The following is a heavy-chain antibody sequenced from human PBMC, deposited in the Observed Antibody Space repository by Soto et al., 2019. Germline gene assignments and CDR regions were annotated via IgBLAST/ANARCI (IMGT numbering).Heavy chain of an antibody. D-gene: IGHD2-21*01. V-gene: IGHV3-30-3*01. CDR3: TRGRSVIANNDFEH. CDR1: GLAVSSYS. Sequence: GWALRLSCAASGLAVSSYSVHWVRQAPGKGLEWVAAMSLDGNIRYFADSVKGRFTISRDTSKNTLSLQMNSLGTEDSAVYHCTRGRSVIANNDFEHWGQGTQVTVSS. J-gene: IGHJ4*02. CDR2: MSLDGNIR.